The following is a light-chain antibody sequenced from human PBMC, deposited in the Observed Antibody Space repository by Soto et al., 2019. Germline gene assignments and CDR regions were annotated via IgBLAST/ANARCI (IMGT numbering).Light chain of an antibody. CDR1: SSNIGDND. J-gene: IGLJ3*02. V-gene: IGLV1-51*01. CDR3: GTWDSSLSAVV. CDR2: DDT. Sequence: QSVLTQPPSVSAAPGQRVTISCSGKSSNIGDNDVAWFRHPPGTAPELLIYDDTKRPSGIPDRISGSKSGTSATLGISGPQTGDEADYYCGTWDSSLSAVVFGGGTKLTVL.